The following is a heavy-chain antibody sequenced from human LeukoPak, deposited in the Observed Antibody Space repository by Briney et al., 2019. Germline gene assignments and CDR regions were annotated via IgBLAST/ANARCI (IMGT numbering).Heavy chain of an antibody. D-gene: IGHD6-19*01. CDR1: GFTFSKYW. V-gene: IGHV3-74*01. J-gene: IGHJ4*02. CDR2: INTDGTVT. CDR3: ATRQWLAPPPDS. Sequence: TGGSLRLSCAASGFTFSKYWMLWVPQAPGKGLESVSRINTDGTVTTYADSVKGRFTVSRDNADNTMFLQMNSVRDEDTAVYYCATRQWLAPPPDSWGQGTPVTVSS.